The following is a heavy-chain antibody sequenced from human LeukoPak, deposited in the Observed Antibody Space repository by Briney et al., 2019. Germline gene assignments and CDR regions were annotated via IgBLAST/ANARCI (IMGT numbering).Heavy chain of an antibody. J-gene: IGHJ5*02. Sequence: GGSLRLSCAASGFTFSSYSMNWARQAPGKGLEWVSYISSSGSTIYYADSVKGRFTISRDNAKNSLYLQMNSLRAEDTAVYYCGGWQNWFDPWGQGTLVTVSS. CDR3: GGWQNWFDP. CDR1: GFTFSSYS. CDR2: ISSSGSTI. V-gene: IGHV3-48*04.